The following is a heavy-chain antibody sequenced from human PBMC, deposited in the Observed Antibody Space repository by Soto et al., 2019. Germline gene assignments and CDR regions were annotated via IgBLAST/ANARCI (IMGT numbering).Heavy chain of an antibody. V-gene: IGHV4-59*11. CDR1: GGSISNHY. J-gene: IGHJ4*02. CDR3: ARANWYSEY. CDR2: IYYNGNT. D-gene: IGHD7-27*01. Sequence: QVQLQESGPGLVKTSETLSLTCTVSGGSISNHYWTWIRQPPGKGLEWIGYIYYNGNTNYNPSLTSRVTMSVDTSKNQISLKLSSVTAADTDVYYCARANWYSEYWGQGTLVTVSS.